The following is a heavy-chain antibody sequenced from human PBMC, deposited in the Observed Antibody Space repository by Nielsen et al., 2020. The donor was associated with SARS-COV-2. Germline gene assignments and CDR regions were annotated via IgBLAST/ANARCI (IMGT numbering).Heavy chain of an antibody. CDR2: IDYSGST. D-gene: IGHD3-22*01. CDR3: ASYYYDSSGYNYGMDV. J-gene: IGHJ6*02. V-gene: IGHV4-59*08. Sequence: SETLSLTCTVSGGSISSYYWSWIRQPPGKGLEWIGYIDYSGSTNYNPSLKSRVTISVDTSTNQFSLKLSSVTAADTAVYYCASYYYDSSGYNYGMDVWGQGTTVTVSS. CDR1: GGSISSYY.